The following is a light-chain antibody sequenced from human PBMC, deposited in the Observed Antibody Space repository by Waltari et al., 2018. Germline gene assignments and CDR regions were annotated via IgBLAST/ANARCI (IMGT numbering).Light chain of an antibody. CDR2: GAS. CDR3: QQYGTSPYI. J-gene: IGKJ2*01. V-gene: IGKV3-20*01. CDR1: QSVIGNS. Sequence: EIVLTQSPGTLSLSAGERASLSCRASQSVIGNSLAWYQQRPGQAPRLLIYGASNRATGSPDRFSGSGSGTDFTLTIRRLEPEDFAVYYCQQYGTSPYIFGQGTRLDI.